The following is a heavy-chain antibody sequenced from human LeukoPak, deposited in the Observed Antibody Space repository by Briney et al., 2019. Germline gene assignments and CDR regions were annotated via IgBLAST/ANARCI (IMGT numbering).Heavy chain of an antibody. V-gene: IGHV3-43*01. J-gene: IGHJ4*02. CDR3: ARGPYKYVISANPDY. CDR1: GFTFDRFT. CDR2: INRRGHT. D-gene: IGHD1-1*01. Sequence: GGSLRLSCAASGFTFDRFTIHWVRQTPGKGLEWVSLINRRGHTFYADSVKGRFTISRDNSRNSVFLQMNSLRAEDTAVYYCARGPYKYVISANPDYWGQGTLVTVSS.